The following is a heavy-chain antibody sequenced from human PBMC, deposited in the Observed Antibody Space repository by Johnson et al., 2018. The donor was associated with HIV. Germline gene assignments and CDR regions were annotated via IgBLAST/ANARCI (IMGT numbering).Heavy chain of an antibody. Sequence: QVQLVESGGGLVKPGGSLRLSCAASGFTFSSYAMHWVRQAPGKGLEWVAVISYDGSDKYYADSVRGRFTISRDNSRNTLYLQMNSLRAEDTAVYYCATSRVLLYQPLRPHAFDIWGQGTMVTVSS. CDR3: ATSRVLLYQPLRPHAFDI. V-gene: IGHV3-30*14. D-gene: IGHD2-2*01. CDR2: ISYDGSDK. J-gene: IGHJ3*02. CDR1: GFTFSSYA.